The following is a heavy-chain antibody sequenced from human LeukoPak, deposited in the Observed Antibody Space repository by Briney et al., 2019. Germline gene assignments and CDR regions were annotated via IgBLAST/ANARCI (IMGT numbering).Heavy chain of an antibody. Sequence: PGGSLRLSCAASGFTFSDYYMSWIRQAPGKGLEWVSYISSSASAIYYADSVKGRFTISRDDAKNSLYLQMNSLRAEDTAVYYCASRMDYFDYWGQGTLVTVSS. CDR2: ISSSASAI. CDR1: GFTFSDYY. J-gene: IGHJ4*02. V-gene: IGHV3-11*04. CDR3: ASRMDYFDY.